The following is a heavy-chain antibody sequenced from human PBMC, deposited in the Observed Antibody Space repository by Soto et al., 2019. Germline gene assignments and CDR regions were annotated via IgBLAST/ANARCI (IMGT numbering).Heavy chain of an antibody. D-gene: IGHD5-12*01. V-gene: IGHV3-73*01. CDR1: GFIFSGSA. J-gene: IGHJ5*02. CDR3: ARHHGPTTSENWFDP. CDR2: IRSKANSYAT. Sequence: PGGSLRLSCAASGFIFSGSAFHWVRQAPGKGLEWVGRIRSKANSYATSYGASVKGRFTISRDDSKSTTYLQINGLKTDDTAVYYCARHHGPTTSENWFDPWGQGTLVTVSS.